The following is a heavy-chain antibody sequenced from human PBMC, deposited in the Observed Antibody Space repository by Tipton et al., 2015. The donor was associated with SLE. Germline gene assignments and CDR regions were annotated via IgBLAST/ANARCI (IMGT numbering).Heavy chain of an antibody. J-gene: IGHJ4*02. CDR1: GGSISSYY. CDR2: IYYSGST. CDR3: ARLNDATAIASFDY. Sequence: TLSLTCTVSGGSISSYYWSWIRQPPGKGLEWIGYIYYSGSTNYNPSLKSRVTISVDTSKNQFSLKLTSVTAADTAVYYCARLNDATAIASFDYWGQGNLVTVSS. V-gene: IGHV4-59*01. D-gene: IGHD2-21*02.